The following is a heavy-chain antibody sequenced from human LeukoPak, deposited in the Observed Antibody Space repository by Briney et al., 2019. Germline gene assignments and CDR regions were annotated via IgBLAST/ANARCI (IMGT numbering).Heavy chain of an antibody. D-gene: IGHD2-15*01. CDR2: INHSGST. CDR3: AREQDIVVVVAATVFLGAFDY. Sequence: SETLSLTCAVYGGSFSGYYWSWIRQPPGKGLEWIGEINHSGSTNYNPSLESRVTISVDTSKNQFSLKLSSVTAADTAVYYCAREQDIVVVVAATVFLGAFDYWGQGTLVTVSS. V-gene: IGHV4-34*01. CDR1: GGSFSGYY. J-gene: IGHJ4*02.